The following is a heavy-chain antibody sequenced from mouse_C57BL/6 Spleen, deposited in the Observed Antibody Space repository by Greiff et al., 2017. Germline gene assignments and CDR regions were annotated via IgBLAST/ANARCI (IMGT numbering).Heavy chain of an antibody. J-gene: IGHJ4*01. D-gene: IGHD1-1*01. CDR1: GYTFTSYW. V-gene: IGHV1-69*01. CDR2: IDPSDSYT. Sequence: QVQLQQPGAELVMPGASVKLSCKASGYTFTSYWMHWVKQRPGQGLEWIGEIDPSDSYTNYNQKFKGKSTLTVDKSSSTAYMQLSSLTSEDSAVYYWARRAVVAYYYAMDYWGQGTSVTVSS. CDR3: ARRAVVAYYYAMDY.